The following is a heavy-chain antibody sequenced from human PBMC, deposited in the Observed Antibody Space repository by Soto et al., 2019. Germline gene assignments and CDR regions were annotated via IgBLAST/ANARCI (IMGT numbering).Heavy chain of an antibody. CDR2: IYYSGST. D-gene: IGHD3-10*01. Sequence: SETLSLTCTVSGGSISSGDYYWSWIRQPPGKGLEWIGYIYYSGSTYYNPSLKSRVTISVDTSKNQFSLKLSSVTAADTAVYYCARYGRITMVRGVIFDYWGQGTLVT. V-gene: IGHV4-30-4*01. CDR3: ARYGRITMVRGVIFDY. J-gene: IGHJ4*02. CDR1: GGSISSGDYY.